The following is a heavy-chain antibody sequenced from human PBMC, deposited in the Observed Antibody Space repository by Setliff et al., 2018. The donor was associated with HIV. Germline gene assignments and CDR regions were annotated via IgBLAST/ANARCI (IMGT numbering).Heavy chain of an antibody. V-gene: IGHV3-73*01. CDR1: GFIFSGSA. J-gene: IGHJ4*02. Sequence: LRLSCAASGFIFSGSAMHWVRQASGKGLEWVGRIRSKANHYATVYAASVKGRFTISRDDSKNTAYLQMNSLKTEDTAVYYCARLSVTAAGTSGWDYFDYWGPGTLVTVSS. D-gene: IGHD6-13*01. CDR3: ARLSVTAAGTSGWDYFDY. CDR2: IRSKANHYAT.